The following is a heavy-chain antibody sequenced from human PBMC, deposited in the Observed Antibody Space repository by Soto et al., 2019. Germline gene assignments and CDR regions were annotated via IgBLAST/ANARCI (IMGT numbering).Heavy chain of an antibody. V-gene: IGHV4-59*03. CDR2: IDYSGST. D-gene: IGHD5-12*01. CDR3: AKHSGYYDFDS. J-gene: IGHJ4*02. Sequence: SETLSLTCSVSGDSITSAYWSWIRQPPGKGLEWIAYIDYSGSTHTNPTLKGRVTMSLDTSKNQFSLKLSSVTASDTAVYFCAKHSGYYDFDSWGQGTRVTVSS. CDR1: GDSITSAY.